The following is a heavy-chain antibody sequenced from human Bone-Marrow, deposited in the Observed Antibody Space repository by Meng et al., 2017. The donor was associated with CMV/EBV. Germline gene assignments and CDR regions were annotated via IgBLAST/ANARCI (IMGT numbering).Heavy chain of an antibody. Sequence: GESLKISCAASGFTFSSYAMHWVRQAPGQGLEWMGWINPNSGGTNYAQKFQGRVTMTRDTSISTAYMELSRLRSDDTAVYYCARDERLRLGELGPWGQGTLVTVSS. V-gene: IGHV1-2*02. CDR2: INPNSGGT. D-gene: IGHD3-16*01. CDR3: ARDERLRLGELGP. CDR1: GFTFSSYA. J-gene: IGHJ5*02.